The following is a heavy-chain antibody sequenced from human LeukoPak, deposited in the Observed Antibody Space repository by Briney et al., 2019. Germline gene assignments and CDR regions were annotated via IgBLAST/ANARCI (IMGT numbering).Heavy chain of an antibody. CDR3: AKGLYCSSTSCPKAYNWFDP. V-gene: IGHV3-23*01. Sequence: GGSLRLSCAASGFTFSSYAMSWVRQAPGKGLEWVSAISGSGGSTYYADSVKGRFTISRDNSKNTPYLQMNSLRAEDTAVYYCAKGLYCSSTSCPKAYNWFDPWGQGTLVTVSS. J-gene: IGHJ5*02. D-gene: IGHD2-2*01. CDR1: GFTFSSYA. CDR2: ISGSGGST.